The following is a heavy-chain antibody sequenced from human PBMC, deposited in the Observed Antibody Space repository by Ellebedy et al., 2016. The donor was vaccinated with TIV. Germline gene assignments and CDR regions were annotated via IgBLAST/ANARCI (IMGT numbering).Heavy chain of an antibody. CDR3: AKKVAPATATYGMDV. CDR1: GFTFSSYG. J-gene: IGHJ6*02. D-gene: IGHD2-2*01. CDR2: ISDDGRTY. V-gene: IGHV3-30*18. Sequence: GESLKISCAASGFTFSSYGMHWVRQAPGKGLEWVAVISDDGRTYFHADSVKGRFTISRDNSKNTLYLQTNSLRAEDTAVYYCAKKVAPATATYGMDVWGQGTTVTAS.